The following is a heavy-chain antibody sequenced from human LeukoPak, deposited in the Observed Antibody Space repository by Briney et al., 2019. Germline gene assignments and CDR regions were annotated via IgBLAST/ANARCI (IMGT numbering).Heavy chain of an antibody. D-gene: IGHD1-26*01. CDR3: ARRVVGATGGGIDY. CDR2: IYYSGST. Sequence: SETLSLTCTVSGGSISSSSYYWGWIRQPPGKGLEWIGSIYYSGSTYYNLSLKSRVTISVDTSKNQFSLKLSSVTAADTAVYYCARRVVGATGGGIDYWGQGTLVTVSS. V-gene: IGHV4-39*01. CDR1: GGSISSSSYY. J-gene: IGHJ4*02.